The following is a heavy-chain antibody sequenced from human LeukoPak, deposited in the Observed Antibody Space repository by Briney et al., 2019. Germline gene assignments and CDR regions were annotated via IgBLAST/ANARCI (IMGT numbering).Heavy chain of an antibody. D-gene: IGHD6-13*01. CDR1: GFTLSNYA. V-gene: IGHV3-30*01. J-gene: IGHJ1*01. CDR3: AASPKYSSSWYEYFEH. CDR2: TSHDGSNK. Sequence: EAGGSLRLSCAASGFTLSNYAVHWVRQAPGKGLEGVAVTSHDGSNKYYADSVKGRFTISRDNSMNTLFLQMNSLRAEDTAMYYCAASPKYSSSWYEYFEHWGQGALVTVSS.